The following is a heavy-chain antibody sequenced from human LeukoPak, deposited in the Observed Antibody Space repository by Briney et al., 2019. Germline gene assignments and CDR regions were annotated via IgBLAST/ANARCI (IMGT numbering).Heavy chain of an antibody. D-gene: IGHD1-26*01. CDR3: ASLGWEQRGAIRKAAFDI. J-gene: IGHJ3*02. V-gene: IGHV3-30*02. CDR2: IRYDGSNK. Sequence: PGGSLRLSCAASGFTFSSYGMHWVRQAPGKGLEWVAFIRYDGSNKYYADSVKGRFTISRDNSKNTLYLQMNSLRAEDTAVYYCASLGWEQRGAIRKAAFDIWGQGTMVTVSS. CDR1: GFTFSSYG.